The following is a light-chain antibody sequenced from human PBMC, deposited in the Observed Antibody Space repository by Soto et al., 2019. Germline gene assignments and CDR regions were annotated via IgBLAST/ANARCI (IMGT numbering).Light chain of an antibody. V-gene: IGKV3D-20*02. CDR2: GAS. CDR3: QQHSHWPPWT. CDR1: QSVSSNH. J-gene: IGKJ1*01. Sequence: EIVLTQSPGTLSLSPGEGATLSCRASQSVSSNHLAWYQQKPGQAPRLLIFGASSRASDIPDRFSGSGSGTDFTLTISRLEPEDFAVYYCQQHSHWPPWTFGQGTRVEIQ.